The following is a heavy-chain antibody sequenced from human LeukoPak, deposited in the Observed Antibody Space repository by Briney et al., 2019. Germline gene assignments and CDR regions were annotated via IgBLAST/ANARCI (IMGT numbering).Heavy chain of an antibody. D-gene: IGHD3-10*01. J-gene: IGHJ6*03. CDR2: ISAYNGNT. V-gene: IGHV1-18*01. CDR1: GYTFTSYG. Sequence: ASVKVSCKASGYTFTSYGISWVRQAPGQGLEWMGWISAYNGNTNYAQKLQGRVTMTTDTSTSTAYMELGSLRSDDTAVYYCARGVTMVRGGSGYYCMDVWGKGTTVTISS. CDR3: ARGVTMVRGGSGYYCMDV.